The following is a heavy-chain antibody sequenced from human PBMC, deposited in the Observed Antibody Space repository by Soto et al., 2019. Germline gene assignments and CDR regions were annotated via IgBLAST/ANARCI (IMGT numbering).Heavy chain of an antibody. Sequence: QVQLVESGGGVVQPGRSLRLSCAVSGFTFSNYAVHWVRQAPGKGLEWVAIVSYDGNNKYYVDSVKGRFTISRDNSKNTLFLQMDSLRSEDTAIYYCARATAFLSPFDHWGQGTLVTVSS. CDR2: VSYDGNNK. J-gene: IGHJ4*02. CDR1: GFTFSNYA. CDR3: ARATAFLSPFDH. D-gene: IGHD1-26*01. V-gene: IGHV3-30-3*01.